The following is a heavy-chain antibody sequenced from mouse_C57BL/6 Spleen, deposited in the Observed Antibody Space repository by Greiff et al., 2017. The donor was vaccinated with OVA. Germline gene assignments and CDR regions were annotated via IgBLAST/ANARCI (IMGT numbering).Heavy chain of an antibody. J-gene: IGHJ3*01. CDR1: GYTFTSYW. D-gene: IGHD1-1*01. CDR2: IHPSDSDT. Sequence: QVQLQQPGAELVKPGASVKVSCKASGYTFTSYWMHWVKQRPGQGLEWIGRIHPSDSDTNYNQKFKGKATMTVDKSSSTAYMQLSSLTSEDSAVYYCAIEGSSYPFAYWGQGTLVTVSA. V-gene: IGHV1-74*01. CDR3: AIEGSSYPFAY.